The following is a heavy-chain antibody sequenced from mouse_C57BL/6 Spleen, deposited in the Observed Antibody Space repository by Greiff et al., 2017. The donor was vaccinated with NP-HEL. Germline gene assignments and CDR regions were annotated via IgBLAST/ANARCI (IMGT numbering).Heavy chain of an antibody. J-gene: IGHJ2*01. Sequence: QVQLKQSGAELVKPGASVKLSCKASGYTFTSYWMQWVKQRPGQGLEWIGEIDPSDSYTNYNQKFKGKATLTVDTSSSTAYMQLSSLTSEDSAVYYCARIKYLDYWGQGTTLTVSS. CDR3: ARIKYLDY. CDR1: GYTFTSYW. V-gene: IGHV1-50*01. D-gene: IGHD1-3*01. CDR2: IDPSDSYT.